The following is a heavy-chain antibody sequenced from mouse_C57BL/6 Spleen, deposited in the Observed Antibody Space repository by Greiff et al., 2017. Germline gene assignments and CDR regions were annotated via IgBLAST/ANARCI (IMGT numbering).Heavy chain of an antibody. J-gene: IGHJ2*01. CDR1: GYTFTSYW. CDR2: IYPSDSET. D-gene: IGHD5-1*01. CDR3: ARESNFDY. V-gene: IGHV1-61*01. Sequence: VQLQQPGAELVRPGSSVKLSCKASGYTFTSYWMDWVKQRPGQGLEWIGNIYPSDSETHYNQKFKDKATLTVVKSSSTAYMQLSSLTSEDSAVYYCARESNFDYWGQGTTLTVSS.